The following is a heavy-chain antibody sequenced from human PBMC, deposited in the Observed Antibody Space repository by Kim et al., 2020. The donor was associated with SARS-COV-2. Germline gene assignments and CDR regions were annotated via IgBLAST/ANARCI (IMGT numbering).Heavy chain of an antibody. CDR2: IHDAGST. CDR1: GSSVRSSY. Sequence: GGSLRLSCAVSGSSVRSSYMTWVRQAPGKGLEWVSAIHDAGSTYYADSVKGRFTISRDIPKDTLYLQMNSLRAEDTAVYYCSSSTLGACFDYWGQGSLVTVSS. D-gene: IGHD7-27*01. J-gene: IGHJ4*02. V-gene: IGHV3-53*01. CDR3: SSSTLGACFDY.